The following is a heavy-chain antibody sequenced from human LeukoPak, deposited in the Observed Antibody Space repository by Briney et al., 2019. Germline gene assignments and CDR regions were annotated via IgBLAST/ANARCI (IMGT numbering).Heavy chain of an antibody. CDR2: INTNTGNP. V-gene: IGHV7-4-1*02. D-gene: IGHD6-19*01. CDR1: GYTFTSYA. Sequence: ASVKVSCKASGYTFTSYAMNWVRQTPGQGLEWMGWINTNTGNPTYAQGFTGRFVFSLDTSVSTAYLQISSLTAEDTAVYYCARLNSSGTRWWFDPWGQGTLVTVSS. J-gene: IGHJ5*02. CDR3: ARLNSSGTRWWFDP.